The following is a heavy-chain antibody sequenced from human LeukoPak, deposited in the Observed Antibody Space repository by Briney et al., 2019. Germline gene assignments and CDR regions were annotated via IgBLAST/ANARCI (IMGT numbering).Heavy chain of an antibody. D-gene: IGHD5-18*01. J-gene: IGHJ4*02. Sequence: ASVKVSCKVSGYTLTELPMHWVRQAPGKGLEWMGGFDPEDGETIYAQKFQGRATMTEDTSTDTAYMELSSLRSEDTAVYYCATPKDGGYSYGLDYWGQGTLVTVSS. CDR2: FDPEDGET. CDR3: ATPKDGGYSYGLDY. V-gene: IGHV1-24*01. CDR1: GYTLTELP.